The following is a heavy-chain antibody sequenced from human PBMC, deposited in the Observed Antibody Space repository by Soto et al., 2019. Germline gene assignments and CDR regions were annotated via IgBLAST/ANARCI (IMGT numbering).Heavy chain of an antibody. J-gene: IGHJ6*02. V-gene: IGHV3-30*18. CDR3: AKGNGLGGATSFHFYYRMDV. D-gene: IGHD1-26*01. CDR2: ISYDANKK. CDR1: GFSFSSYG. Sequence: QVQLVESGGGVVQPGRSLRLSCAASGFSFSSYGMYWVRQAPGKGLEWVAVISYDANKKYYADSVKCRFTISRDNSKNTLYLQVNSLRTEDTAVYYWAKGNGLGGATSFHFYYRMDVWGQGNTVTVSS.